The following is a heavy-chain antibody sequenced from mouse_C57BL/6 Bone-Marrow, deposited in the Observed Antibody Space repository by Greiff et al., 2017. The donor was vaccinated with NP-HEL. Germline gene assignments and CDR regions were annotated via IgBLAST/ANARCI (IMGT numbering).Heavy chain of an antibody. CDR1: GFSLTSYG. D-gene: IGHD1-1*02. V-gene: IGHV2-4-1*01. J-gene: IGHJ4*01. CDR3: ARRSLWSGAMDY. Sequence: VKLMESGPGLVQPSQCLSITCTASGFSLTSYGVHWVRQSPGKGLEWLGVIWSGGSTAYNAAFISRLSTSTENSTSQVFFKMNSLQADDTAILYCARRSLWSGAMDYWGKGTSVTVSS. CDR2: IWSGGST.